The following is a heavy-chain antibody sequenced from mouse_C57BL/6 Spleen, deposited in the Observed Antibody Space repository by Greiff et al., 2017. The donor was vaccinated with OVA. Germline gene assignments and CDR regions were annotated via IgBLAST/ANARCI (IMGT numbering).Heavy chain of an antibody. CDR1: GFNIKDDY. V-gene: IGHV14-4*01. D-gene: IGHD2-2*01. CDR2: IDPENGDT. J-gene: IGHJ4*01. Sequence: EVQLVESGAELVRPGASVKLSCTASGFNIKDDYMPWVKQRPEQGLEWIGWIDPENGDTEYASKFQGKATITADTSSNTAYLQLSSLTSEDTAVYYCTTGYYYAMDYWGQGTSVTVSS. CDR3: TTGYYYAMDY.